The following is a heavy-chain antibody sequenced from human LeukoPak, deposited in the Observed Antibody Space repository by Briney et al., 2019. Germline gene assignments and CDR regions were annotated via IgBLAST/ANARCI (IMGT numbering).Heavy chain of an antibody. J-gene: IGHJ4*02. Sequence: HPGGSLRLSCAASGFTVSSNYMSWVRQAPGKGLEWVSVIYSGGSTYYADSVKGRFTISRDNSKNTLYLQMNSLRAEDTAVYYCARGTRGYSYGYFDYWGQGTLVTVSS. V-gene: IGHV3-53*01. CDR3: ARGTRGYSYGYFDY. CDR1: GFTVSSNY. D-gene: IGHD5-18*01. CDR2: IYSGGST.